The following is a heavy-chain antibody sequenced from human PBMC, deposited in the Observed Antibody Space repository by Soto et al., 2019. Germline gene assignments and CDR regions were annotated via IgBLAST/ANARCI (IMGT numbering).Heavy chain of an antibody. CDR1: GYTFTSYY. CDR3: ARMDLTTVVTRGDYFDY. J-gene: IGHJ4*02. V-gene: IGHV1-46*01. CDR2: INPSGGST. Sequence: ASVKVSCKASGYTFTSYYMHWVRQAPGQGLEWMGIINPSGGSTSYAQKFQGRVTMTRDTSTNTVYMELSSLRSEDTAVYYCARMDLTTVVTRGDYFDYWGQGTLVTVSS. D-gene: IGHD4-17*01.